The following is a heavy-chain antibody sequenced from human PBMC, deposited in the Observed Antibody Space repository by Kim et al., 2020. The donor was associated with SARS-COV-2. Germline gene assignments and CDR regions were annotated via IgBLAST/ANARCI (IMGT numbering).Heavy chain of an antibody. CDR3: ARDRGEEPAAYCSGGSCYNYYYYGMDV. J-gene: IGHJ6*02. CDR2: IYTSGST. CDR1: GGSISSGSYY. V-gene: IGHV4-61*02. Sequence: SETLSLTCTVSGGSISSGSYYWSWIRQPAGKGLEWIGRIYTSGSTNYNPSLKSRVTISVDTSKNQFSLKLSSVTAADTAVYYCARDRGEEPAAYCSGGSCYNYYYYGMDVWGQGTTVTVSS. D-gene: IGHD2-15*01.